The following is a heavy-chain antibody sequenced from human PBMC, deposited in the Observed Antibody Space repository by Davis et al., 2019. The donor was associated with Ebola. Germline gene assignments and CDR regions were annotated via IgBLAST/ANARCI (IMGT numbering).Heavy chain of an antibody. D-gene: IGHD6-13*01. Sequence: SSVTVSCKASGGTFLSYSISWVRQAPGQGLEWMGGIIPILGIAIYAQKFQGRVTMTEDTSTDTAYMELSSLGSEDTAVYYCATGGAAGTPRAFDIWGQGKMVTVSS. CDR3: ATGGAAGTPRAFDI. CDR1: GGTFLSYS. J-gene: IGHJ3*02. V-gene: IGHV1-69*10. CDR2: IIPILGIA.